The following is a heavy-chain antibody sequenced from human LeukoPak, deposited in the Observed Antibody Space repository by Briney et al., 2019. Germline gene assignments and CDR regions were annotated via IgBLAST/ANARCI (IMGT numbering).Heavy chain of an antibody. J-gene: IGHJ5*02. CDR2: INPSGGST. Sequence: GASVKVPCKASGYTFTSYYMHWVRQAPGQGLEWMGIINPSGGSTSYAQKFQGRVTMTRDMSTSTVYMELSSLRSEDTAVYYCARDLGGAINWFDPWGQGTLVTVSS. D-gene: IGHD4-23*01. CDR1: GYTFTSYY. CDR3: ARDLGGAINWFDP. V-gene: IGHV1-46*01.